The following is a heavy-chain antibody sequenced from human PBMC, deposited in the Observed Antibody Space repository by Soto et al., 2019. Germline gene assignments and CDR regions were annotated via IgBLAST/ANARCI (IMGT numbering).Heavy chain of an antibody. CDR2: ISSSSSTI. J-gene: IGHJ4*02. CDR3: ARGLYYYDSRGYWGY. V-gene: IGHV3-48*02. D-gene: IGHD3-22*01. Sequence: PGGLQRLSCAASGFTFISYSMNWVRQAPGKGLEWVSYISSSSSTIYYADSVKGRFTISRDNAKNSLYLQMNSLRDEDTAVYYCARGLYYYDSRGYWGYWGQGTLVTVSS. CDR1: GFTFISYS.